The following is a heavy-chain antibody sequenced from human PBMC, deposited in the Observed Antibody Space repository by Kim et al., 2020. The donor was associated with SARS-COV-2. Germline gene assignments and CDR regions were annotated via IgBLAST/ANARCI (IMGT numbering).Heavy chain of an antibody. D-gene: IGHD6-19*01. Sequence: SETVSLTCAVSGGSISSSNWWSWVRQPPGKGLEWIGEIYHSGSTNYNPSLKSRVTISVDKSKNQFSLKLSSVTAADTAVYYCAREGRYSSGPYYYYYGMDVWGQGTTVTVSS. CDR1: GGSISSSNW. J-gene: IGHJ6*02. CDR3: AREGRYSSGPYYYYYGMDV. V-gene: IGHV4-4*02. CDR2: IYHSGST.